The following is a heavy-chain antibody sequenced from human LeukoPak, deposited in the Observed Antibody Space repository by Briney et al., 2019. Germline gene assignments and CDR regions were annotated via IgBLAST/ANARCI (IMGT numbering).Heavy chain of an antibody. D-gene: IGHD6-19*01. CDR2: ISGSNSYI. V-gene: IGHV3-21*01. Sequence: MTGGSLRLSCAASGFTFNSYSMNWVRQAPGKGLEWVSSISGSNSYIYYADSVKGRFTISRDNAKNSLYLQMNSLRAEDTAVYYCARFRGAGTRLDYWGQGTLVTVSS. CDR1: GFTFNSYS. J-gene: IGHJ4*02. CDR3: ARFRGAGTRLDY.